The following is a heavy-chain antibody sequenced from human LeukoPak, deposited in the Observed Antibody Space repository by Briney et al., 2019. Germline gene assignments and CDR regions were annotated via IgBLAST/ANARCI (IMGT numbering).Heavy chain of an antibody. CDR1: GFTFSSYA. J-gene: IGHJ4*02. Sequence: GGSLRLSCAASGFTFSSYAMSWVRQAPGKGLEWVANIKEDGGEINYVDSVKGRFTISRDNAKNSVLLQMSSLRVEDTAMYYCVRDRGYSTFDYWGQGTLVTVSS. V-gene: IGHV3-7*01. CDR3: VRDRGYSTFDY. D-gene: IGHD4-23*01. CDR2: IKEDGGEI.